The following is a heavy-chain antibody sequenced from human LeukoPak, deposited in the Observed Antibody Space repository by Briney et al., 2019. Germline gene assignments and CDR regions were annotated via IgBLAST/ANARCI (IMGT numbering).Heavy chain of an antibody. CDR2: IKSKTDGGIT. Sequence: GGSLRLSCAASGFTFSNAWMTWIRQAPGKGLEWVGRIKSKTDGGITDYAAPVKGRFTISRDDSKTTLYLQMNSLKTEDTALYYCTTGGNYFAYWAQGTLVTVSS. D-gene: IGHD1-26*01. CDR3: TTGGNYFAY. V-gene: IGHV3-15*01. CDR1: GFTFSNAW. J-gene: IGHJ4*02.